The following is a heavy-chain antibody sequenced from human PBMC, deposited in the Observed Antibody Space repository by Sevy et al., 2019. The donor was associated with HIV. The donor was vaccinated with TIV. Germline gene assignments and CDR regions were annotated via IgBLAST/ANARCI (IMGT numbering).Heavy chain of an antibody. Sequence: GGSLRLSCATSAFIFSNYATHWIRQAPGKGLEWVAVIWYDGTDKYYADSVQGRFTISRDNSKNTLYLQMNSLRVEDTAVYYCARYWGRDGHSIDYWGQGTLVTVSS. CDR2: IWYDGTDK. CDR3: ARYWGRDGHSIDY. CDR1: AFIFSNYA. J-gene: IGHJ4*02. D-gene: IGHD3-16*01. V-gene: IGHV3-33*01.